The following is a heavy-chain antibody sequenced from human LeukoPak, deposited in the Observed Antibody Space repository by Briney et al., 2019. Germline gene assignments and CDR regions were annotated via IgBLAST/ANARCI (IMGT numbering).Heavy chain of an antibody. Sequence: SVKVSCKASGYTFTGYYMHWVRQAPGQGLEWMGGIIPIFGTANYAQKFQGRVTITADESTSTAYMELSSLRSEDTAVYYCARGWLQSSYYMDVWGKGTTVTISS. J-gene: IGHJ6*03. CDR3: ARGWLQSSYYMDV. D-gene: IGHD5-24*01. CDR1: GYTFTGYY. V-gene: IGHV1-69*13. CDR2: IIPIFGTA.